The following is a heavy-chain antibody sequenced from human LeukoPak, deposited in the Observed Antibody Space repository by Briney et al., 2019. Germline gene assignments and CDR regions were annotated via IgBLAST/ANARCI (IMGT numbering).Heavy chain of an antibody. J-gene: IGHJ4*02. CDR3: VRDLSSNWYSFDY. V-gene: IGHV3-20*04. Sequence: GGSLRLSCAASGGTMDDYGMSWVRQPPGKGLECVSGINWDGSNTYYAEFVKGRFTISRDSAENSLYLQMNSLRDDDTALYYCVRDLSSNWYSFDYWGQGTLVTVSS. D-gene: IGHD6-13*01. CDR1: GGTMDDYG. CDR2: INWDGSNT.